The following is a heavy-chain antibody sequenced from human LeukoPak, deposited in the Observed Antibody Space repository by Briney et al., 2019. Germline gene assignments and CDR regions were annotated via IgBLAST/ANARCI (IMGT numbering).Heavy chain of an antibody. D-gene: IGHD3-22*01. CDR3: ARRAGDYSHPYDY. CDR1: AFAFSDYT. V-gene: IGHV3-48*01. CDR2: ITYNGGII. Sequence: PGESLRLSCAASAFAFSDYTMIWVRQAPGKGLEWVSYITYNGGIIYYLDSVKGRFTISRDNSKNTLYLQMNSLRAEDTAVYYCARRAGDYSHPYDYWGQGTLVTVS. J-gene: IGHJ4*02.